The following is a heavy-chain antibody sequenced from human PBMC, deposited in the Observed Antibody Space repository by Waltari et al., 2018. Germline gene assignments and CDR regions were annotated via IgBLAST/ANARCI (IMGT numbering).Heavy chain of an antibody. Sequence: EVQLVESGGGLVKPGGSLRLSCAASGFTFSSYSMNWVRQAPGKGLEGVSSISSRSSYIYYADSVKGRFTISRDNAKNSLYLQMNSLRAEDTAVYYCARGGGSRDYDYWGQGTLVTVSS. V-gene: IGHV3-21*01. CDR3: ARGGGSRDYDY. CDR2: ISSRSSYI. D-gene: IGHD1-26*01. CDR1: GFTFSSYS. J-gene: IGHJ4*02.